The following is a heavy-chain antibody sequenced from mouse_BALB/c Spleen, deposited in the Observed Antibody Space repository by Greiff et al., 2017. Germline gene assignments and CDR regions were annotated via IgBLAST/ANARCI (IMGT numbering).Heavy chain of an antibody. J-gene: IGHJ4*01. CDR2: ISSGGGST. V-gene: IGHV5-12-1*01. CDR1: GFAFSSYD. Sequence: EVQLVESGGGLVKPGGSLKLSCAASGFAFSSYDMSWVRQTPEKRLEWVAYISSGGGSTYYPDTVKGRFTISRDNAKNTLYLQMSSLKSEDTAMYYCARHHLYAMDYWGQGTSVTVSS. CDR3: ARHHLYAMDY.